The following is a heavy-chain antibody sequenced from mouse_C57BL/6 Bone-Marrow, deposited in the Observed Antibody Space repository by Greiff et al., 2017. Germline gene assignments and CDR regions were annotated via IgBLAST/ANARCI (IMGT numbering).Heavy chain of an antibody. J-gene: IGHJ4*01. CDR3: ARDSSGYLYAMDY. Sequence: VQLQQSGAELARPGASVKLSCKASGYTFTSYGISWVKPRTGQGLEWIGEIYPRSGNTYYNEKFKGKATLTADKSSSRAYMEVRSLTSEDSAVDFCARDSSGYLYAMDYWGQGTSVTVSS. V-gene: IGHV1-81*01. D-gene: IGHD3-2*02. CDR1: GYTFTSYG. CDR2: IYPRSGNT.